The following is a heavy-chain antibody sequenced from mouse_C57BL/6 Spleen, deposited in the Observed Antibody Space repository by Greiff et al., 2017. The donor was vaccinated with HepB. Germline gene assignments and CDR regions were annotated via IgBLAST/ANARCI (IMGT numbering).Heavy chain of an antibody. Sequence: VQLQQPGAELVKPGASVKLSCKASGYTFTSYWMQWVKQRPGQGLEWIGEIDPSDSYTNYNQKFKGKATLTVDTSSSTAYMQISSLTSEDSAVYYCARKTTVVATDAMDYWGQGTSVTVSS. CDR2: IDPSDSYT. J-gene: IGHJ4*01. CDR1: GYTFTSYW. D-gene: IGHD1-1*01. CDR3: ARKTTVVATDAMDY. V-gene: IGHV1-50*01.